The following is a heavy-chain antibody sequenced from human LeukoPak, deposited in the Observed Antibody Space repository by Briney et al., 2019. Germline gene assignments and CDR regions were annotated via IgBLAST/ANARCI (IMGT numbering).Heavy chain of an antibody. J-gene: IGHJ4*02. CDR2: ISATTYI. V-gene: IGHV3-21*01. CDR3: ARGGSGYDLDY. D-gene: IGHD5-12*01. Sequence: GGSLRLSCAASGFTFSSYSMNWVRQAPGKGLEWVSSISATTYIHYADSVKDRFTISRDNAKSSLYLQMNSLRAEDTAVYYCARGGSGYDLDYWGQGTLVALSS. CDR1: GFTFSSYS.